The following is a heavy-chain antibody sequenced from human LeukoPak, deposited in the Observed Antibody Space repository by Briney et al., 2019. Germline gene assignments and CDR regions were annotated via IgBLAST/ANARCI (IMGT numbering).Heavy chain of an antibody. CDR2: IHHSGST. CDR3: ARDKYGSGTGFDL. V-gene: IGHV4-4*02. CDR1: GGSISTDNW. D-gene: IGHD3-10*01. Sequence: SGTLSLTCAVSGGSISTDNWWTWVRQPPGKGLEWIGEIHHSGSTNYNPSLKSRVSISVDRSKNQFSLKVSSVTAADTAVYYCARDKYGSGTGFDLWGQGTLVTVFS. J-gene: IGHJ5*02.